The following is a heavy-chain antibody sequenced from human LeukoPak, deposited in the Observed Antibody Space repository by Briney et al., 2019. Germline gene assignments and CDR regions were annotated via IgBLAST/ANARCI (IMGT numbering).Heavy chain of an antibody. D-gene: IGHD3-10*01. CDR2: IIPLFGTA. CDR1: GGTFSSYA. V-gene: IGHV1-69*13. J-gene: IGHJ5*02. Sequence: SVKVSCKASGGTFSSYAISWVRQAPGQGLERMGGIIPLFGTANYAQKFQGRVTITADESTSTAYMELSSLRSEDTAVYYCARGVPKRGSGSFNWFDPWGQGTLVTVSS. CDR3: ARGVPKRGSGSFNWFDP.